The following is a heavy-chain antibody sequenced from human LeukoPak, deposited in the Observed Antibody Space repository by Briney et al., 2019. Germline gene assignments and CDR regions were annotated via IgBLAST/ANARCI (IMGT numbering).Heavy chain of an antibody. D-gene: IGHD3-10*01. Sequence: GGSLRLSCAASGFTFWSYAMSWVRQAPGKGLEWVSAISGSGGSTYYADSVKGRLTISRDNSKNTLYLQMNSLRAEDTAVYYCAKISRLYGYYFDYWGQGTLVTVSS. CDR2: ISGSGGST. CDR1: GFTFWSYA. V-gene: IGHV3-23*01. J-gene: IGHJ4*02. CDR3: AKISRLYGYYFDY.